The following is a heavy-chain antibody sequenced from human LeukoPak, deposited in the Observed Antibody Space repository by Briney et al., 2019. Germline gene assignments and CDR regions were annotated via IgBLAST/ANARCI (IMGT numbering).Heavy chain of an antibody. J-gene: IGHJ6*03. V-gene: IGHV3-33*06. Sequence: GGSLRLSCADSGFTFSSYAIHWVRQAPGKGLEWVAGIWPDGNYKYYADSVKGRFTISRDNSKNTLYLQLNSLRVEDTAVYYCAKNRGAGSHYYYHMNVWGKGTTVTVSS. CDR2: IWPDGNYK. D-gene: IGHD1-26*01. CDR3: AKNRGAGSHYYYHMNV. CDR1: GFTFSSYA.